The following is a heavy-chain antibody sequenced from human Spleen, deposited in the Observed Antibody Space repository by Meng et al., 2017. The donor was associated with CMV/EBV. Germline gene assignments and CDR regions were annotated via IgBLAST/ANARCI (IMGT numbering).Heavy chain of an antibody. CDR1: GFTFSSYW. CDR2: IKQDGSEK. J-gene: IGHJ4*02. Sequence: GESLKISCAASGFTFSSYWMSWVRQAPGKGLEWVANIKQDGSEKYYVDSVKGRFTISRDNAKNSLYLQMNSLRAEDTAVYYCARAFICGGDCLPYDNLADYWGQGTLVTVSS. V-gene: IGHV3-7*01. CDR3: ARAFICGGDCLPYDNLADY. D-gene: IGHD2-21*01.